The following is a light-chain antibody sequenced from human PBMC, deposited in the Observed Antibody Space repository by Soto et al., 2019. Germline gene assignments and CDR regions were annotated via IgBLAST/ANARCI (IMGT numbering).Light chain of an antibody. V-gene: IGLV2-14*01. CDR1: NSDVGGYNY. J-gene: IGLJ1*01. CDR3: SSYTSSTTLGV. CDR2: EVN. Sequence: QSVLTQPASVSGSPGQSITISCTGTNSDVGGYNYVSWYQQHPGKAPKLMIYEVNNRPSGVSNRFSGSKSGSTASLTISGLQAEDEADYYCSSYTSSTTLGVFGTGTKVTVL.